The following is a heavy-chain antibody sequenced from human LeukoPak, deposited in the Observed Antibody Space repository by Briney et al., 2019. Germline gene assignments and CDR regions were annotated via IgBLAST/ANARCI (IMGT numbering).Heavy chain of an antibody. D-gene: IGHD4-23*01. Sequence: SETLSLTCTVSGGSISSSSYYWGWIRQPPGKGLEWIGSIYYSGSTYYNPSLKSRVTISVDTSKNQFSLKLSSVTAADTAVYYCVSRTPDYGGGVLAHWGQGTLVTVSS. J-gene: IGHJ4*02. CDR3: VSRTPDYGGGVLAH. V-gene: IGHV4-39*07. CDR2: IYYSGST. CDR1: GGSISSSSYY.